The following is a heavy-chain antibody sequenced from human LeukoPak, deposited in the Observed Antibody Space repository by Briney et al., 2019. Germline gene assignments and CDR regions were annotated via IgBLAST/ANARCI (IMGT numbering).Heavy chain of an antibody. V-gene: IGHV1-2*04. CDR3: ARGPSDSSSSSYYYMDV. J-gene: IGHJ6*03. Sequence: GASVKVSCKASGYSFTDYYIHWVRQAPGQGLEWMGWINPFSGGTKYAQKFQGWVTMTRDTSISTAYMELSRLTSDDTAVYYCARGPSDSSSSSYYYMDVWGKGTTVTVSS. D-gene: IGHD6-6*01. CDR2: INPFSGGT. CDR1: GYSFTDYY.